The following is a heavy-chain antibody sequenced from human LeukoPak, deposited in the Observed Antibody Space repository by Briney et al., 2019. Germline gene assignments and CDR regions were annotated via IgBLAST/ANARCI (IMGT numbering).Heavy chain of an antibody. CDR3: ARFSDILTGSDY. D-gene: IGHD3-9*01. V-gene: IGHV5-51*01. CDR2: IYPGDSDT. CDR1: GCRFTSYW. Sequence: GAALKISCKGAGCRFTSYWIGWGRQMPGKGLEWMGIIYPGDSDTRYSASFEGQVTISADKSISTAYLQWSSLKASDTAMYYCARFSDILTGSDYWGQGTLVTVSS. J-gene: IGHJ4*02.